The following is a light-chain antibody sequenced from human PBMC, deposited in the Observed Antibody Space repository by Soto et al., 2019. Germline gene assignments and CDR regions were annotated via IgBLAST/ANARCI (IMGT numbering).Light chain of an antibody. CDR2: LGS. J-gene: IGKJ2*02. CDR3: MQALQTPRT. V-gene: IGKV2-28*01. CDR1: QTLLHSNGYNY. Sequence: DIVMTQSPLSLPVTPGEPASISCGSSQTLLHSNGYNYLDWYLQKPGQSPRLLIYLGSNRASGVPDRFSGRGSGTDFTLKISRVEAEDVGVYYCMQALQTPRTFGQGTKWISN.